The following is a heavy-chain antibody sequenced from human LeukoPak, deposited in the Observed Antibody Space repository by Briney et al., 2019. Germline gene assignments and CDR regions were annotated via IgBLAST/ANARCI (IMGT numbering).Heavy chain of an antibody. V-gene: IGHV1-69*05. D-gene: IGHD4-17*01. J-gene: IGHJ4*02. CDR1: GGTFSSYA. CDR3: ARDDYGDYSD. Sequence: SVKVSCKASGGTFSSYAISWVRQAPGQGLEWMGRIIPIFGTANYAQKFQGRVTITTDESTSTAYMELSSLRSQDTAVYYCARDDYGDYSDWGQGTLVTVSS. CDR2: IIPIFGTA.